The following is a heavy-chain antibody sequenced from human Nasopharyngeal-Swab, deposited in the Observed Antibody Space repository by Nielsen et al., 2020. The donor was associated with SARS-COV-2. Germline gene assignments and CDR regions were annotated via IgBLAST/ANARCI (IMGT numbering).Heavy chain of an antibody. Sequence: GSLRLSCTVSGGSISSYYWSWIRQPPGKGLEWIGYIYYSGSTNYNPSLKSRVTISVDPSKNQFSLKLSSVTAADTAVYYCASSHCTNGVCSSHYMDVWGKGTTVTVSS. CDR1: GGSISSYY. J-gene: IGHJ6*03. D-gene: IGHD2-8*01. CDR2: IYYSGST. CDR3: ASSHCTNGVCSSHYMDV. V-gene: IGHV4-59*01.